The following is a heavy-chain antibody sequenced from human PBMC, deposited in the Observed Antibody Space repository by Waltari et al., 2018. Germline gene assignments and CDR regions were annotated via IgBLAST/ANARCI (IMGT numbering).Heavy chain of an antibody. CDR3: ARKGLYDSSGGFDY. CDR1: GYSISSGYY. CDR2: IYHSGST. Sequence: QVQLQESGPGLVKPSETLSLTCAVSGYSISSGYYWGWIRQPPGKGLEWIGSIYHSGSTYYNPSLKSRVTISVDTSKNQFSLKLSSVTAADTAVYYCARKGLYDSSGGFDYWGQGTLVTVSS. J-gene: IGHJ4*02. D-gene: IGHD3-22*01. V-gene: IGHV4-38-2*01.